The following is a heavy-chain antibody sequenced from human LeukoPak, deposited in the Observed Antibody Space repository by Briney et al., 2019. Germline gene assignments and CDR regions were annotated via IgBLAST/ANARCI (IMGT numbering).Heavy chain of an antibody. Sequence: PGGSLRLSCAASGFTFSSYVMSWVRQAPGKGLEWVSTISGSGGSTYYADSVKGRFTISRDNSKNTLYLQMNSLRDEDTAVYYCARVGFNYEARADDYWGQGTLVTVSS. V-gene: IGHV3-23*01. J-gene: IGHJ4*02. CDR2: ISGSGGST. D-gene: IGHD5-18*01. CDR3: ARVGFNYEARADDY. CDR1: GFTFSSYV.